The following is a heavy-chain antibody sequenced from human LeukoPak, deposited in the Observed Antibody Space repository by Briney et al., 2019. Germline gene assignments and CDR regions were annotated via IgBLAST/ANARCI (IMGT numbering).Heavy chain of an antibody. V-gene: IGHV4-38-2*02. CDR1: GYSISSGYY. J-gene: IGHJ4*02. CDR3: ARDGSTVTPSVFDY. CDR2: IYHSGST. Sequence: SETLSLTCTVSGYSISSGYYWGWIRQPPGKGLEWIGSIYHSGSTYYNPSLKSRVTISVDTSKNQFSLKLSSVTAADTAMYYCARDGSTVTPSVFDYWGQGTLVTVSS. D-gene: IGHD4-17*01.